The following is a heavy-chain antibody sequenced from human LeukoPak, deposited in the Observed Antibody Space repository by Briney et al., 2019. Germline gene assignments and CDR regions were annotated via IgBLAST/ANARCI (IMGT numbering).Heavy chain of an antibody. Sequence: SETLSLTCTGSGGSISSYYWSWIRQPPGKGLGWSGYIYYNGSTNYNPSLKSRVTISVDTSKNQFSLKLSSVTAADTAVYYCARGPQRLLLDAFDIWGQGTMVTVSS. J-gene: IGHJ3*02. CDR2: IYYNGST. V-gene: IGHV4-59*01. CDR1: GGSISSYY. CDR3: ARGPQRLLLDAFDI. D-gene: IGHD2-2*01.